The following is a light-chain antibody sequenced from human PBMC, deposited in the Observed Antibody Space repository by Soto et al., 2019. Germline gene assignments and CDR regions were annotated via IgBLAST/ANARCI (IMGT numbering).Light chain of an antibody. CDR2: DAS. Sequence: EIVLTQSPGTLSLSPGERATLSCRASQSVSSSYLAWYQQKPGQAPRLLIYDASSLESGVPSRFSGSGSGTEFTLTITSLQPDDFATYYCQQYNSYPWTFGQGTKV. CDR1: QSVSSSY. CDR3: QQYNSYPWT. J-gene: IGKJ1*01. V-gene: IGKV3-20*01.